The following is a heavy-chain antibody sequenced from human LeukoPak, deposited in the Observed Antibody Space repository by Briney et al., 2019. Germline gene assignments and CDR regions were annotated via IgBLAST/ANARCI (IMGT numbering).Heavy chain of an antibody. D-gene: IGHD5-18*01. V-gene: IGHV3-49*03. CDR3: TRDQAAMVRPYYYYYYMDV. Sequence: PGGSLRLSCTASGFTFGDYAMSWFRQAPGKGLEWVGFIRSRAYGGTTEYAASVKGRFTISRDDSKSIAYLQMNSLKTEDTAVYYCTRDQAAMVRPYYYYYYMDVWGKGTTVTVSS. J-gene: IGHJ6*03. CDR2: IRSRAYGGTT. CDR1: GFTFGDYA.